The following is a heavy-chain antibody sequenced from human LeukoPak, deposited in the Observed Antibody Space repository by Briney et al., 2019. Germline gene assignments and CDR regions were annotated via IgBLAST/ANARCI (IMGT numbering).Heavy chain of an antibody. CDR1: GFTFSSYA. D-gene: IGHD5-12*01. J-gene: IGHJ4*02. Sequence: GGSLRPSCAASGFTFSSYAMSWVRQAPGKGLEWVSTISGSGDSTYYADSVKGRFTISRDNSKNTLHLQMNSLRAEDTAVYYCAKAAGYSGYEKLDYWGQGTLATVSS. CDR2: ISGSGDST. CDR3: AKAAGYSGYEKLDY. V-gene: IGHV3-23*01.